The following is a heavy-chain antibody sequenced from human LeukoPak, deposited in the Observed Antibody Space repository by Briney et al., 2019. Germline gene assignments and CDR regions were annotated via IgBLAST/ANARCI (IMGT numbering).Heavy chain of an antibody. Sequence: GGSLRLSCAASGFTFSSYAMSWVRQAPRKGLEWVSGLSGSGGSTYYADSVKGRFTISRDNSKNTLYLQMNSLRAEDTAVYYCARDRIVVVVAAIGYWGQGTLVTVSS. CDR3: ARDRIVVVVAAIGY. CDR2: LSGSGGST. D-gene: IGHD2-15*01. V-gene: IGHV3-23*01. CDR1: GFTFSSYA. J-gene: IGHJ4*02.